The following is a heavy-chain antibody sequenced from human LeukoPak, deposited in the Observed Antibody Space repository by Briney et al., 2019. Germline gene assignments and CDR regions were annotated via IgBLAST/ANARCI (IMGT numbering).Heavy chain of an antibody. CDR2: ISSSGSTI. J-gene: IGHJ5*02. D-gene: IGHD3-9*01. V-gene: IGHV3-48*04. CDR3: ARALYDILTGSWGFDP. CDR1: GFTFSSYS. Sequence: PGGSLRLSCAASGFTFSSYSMNWARQAPGKGLEWVSYISSSGSTIYYADSVKGRFTISRDNAKNSLYLQMNSLRAEDTAVYYCARALYDILTGSWGFDPWGQGTLVTVSS.